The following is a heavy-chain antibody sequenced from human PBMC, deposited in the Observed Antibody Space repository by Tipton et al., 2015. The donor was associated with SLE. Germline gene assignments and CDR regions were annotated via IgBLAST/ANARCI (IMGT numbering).Heavy chain of an antibody. CDR2: ISGSGGST. V-gene: IGHV3-23*01. Sequence: LSLTCTVSGYSISSGYYWGWIRQPPGKGLEWVSAISGSGGSTYYADSVKGRFTISRDNSKNTLYLQMNSLRAEDTAVYYCAKDRVGATDDAFDIWGQGTMVTVSS. D-gene: IGHD1-26*01. J-gene: IGHJ3*02. CDR3: AKDRVGATDDAFDI. CDR1: GYSISSGYY.